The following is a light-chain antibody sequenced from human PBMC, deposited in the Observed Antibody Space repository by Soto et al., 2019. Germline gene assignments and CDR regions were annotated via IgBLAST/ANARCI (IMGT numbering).Light chain of an antibody. CDR1: SSNIGAGYD. J-gene: IGLJ2*01. CDR3: QSYDSSLSGHVV. CDR2: GNS. Sequence: QSALTQPPSVSGAPGQRVTISCTGNSSNIGAGYDVHWYQQLPGTAPKLLIYGNSNRPSGVPDRFSGSKSGTSASLAITGLQAEDEADYYCQSYDSSLSGHVVFGGGTKLTVL. V-gene: IGLV1-40*01.